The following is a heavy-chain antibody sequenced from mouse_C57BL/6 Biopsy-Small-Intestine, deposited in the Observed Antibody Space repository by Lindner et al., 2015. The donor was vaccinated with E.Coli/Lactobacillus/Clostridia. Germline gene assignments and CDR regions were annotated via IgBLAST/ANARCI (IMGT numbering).Heavy chain of an antibody. D-gene: IGHD2-13*01. V-gene: IGHV1-66*01. CDR2: INPNSGDT. CDR3: ARGPSSGDFDY. J-gene: IGHJ4*01. CDR1: GYTFNGYY. Sequence: SVKVSCKASGYTFNGYYIHWVRQAPGLGLEWMGWINPNSGDTNSEQKFQGRVTMTCDTSINTAYMDLSRLGSDDTAVYYCARGPSSGDFDYWGQGTLVTVSS.